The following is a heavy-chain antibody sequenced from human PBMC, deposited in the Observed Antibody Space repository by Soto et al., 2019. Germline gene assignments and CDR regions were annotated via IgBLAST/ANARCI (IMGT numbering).Heavy chain of an antibody. CDR2: IIPILGIA. CDR1: GGTFSSYT. J-gene: IGHJ6*02. D-gene: IGHD1-26*01. Sequence: SVKVTCKASGGTFSSYTISWVRQAPGQGLEWMGRIIPILGIANYAQKFQGRVTITADKSTSTAYMELSSLRSEDTAVYYCARAGAATPSTRYGMDVRGQGTTVTVAS. CDR3: ARAGAATPSTRYGMDV. V-gene: IGHV1-69*02.